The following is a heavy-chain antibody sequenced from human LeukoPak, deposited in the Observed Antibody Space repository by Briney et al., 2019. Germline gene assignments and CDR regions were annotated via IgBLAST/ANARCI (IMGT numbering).Heavy chain of an antibody. CDR3: ARDSAVAGRYNWFDP. CDR1: GNTFSGYY. Sequence: ASVKVSCKASGNTFSGYYMHWVRQAPGQGLEWMGIINPSGGSTSYAQKFQGRVTMSRDMSTSTAYMELSSLRSEDTAVYYCARDSAVAGRYNWFDPWGQGTLVTVSS. CDR2: INPSGGST. V-gene: IGHV1-46*01. D-gene: IGHD6-19*01. J-gene: IGHJ5*02.